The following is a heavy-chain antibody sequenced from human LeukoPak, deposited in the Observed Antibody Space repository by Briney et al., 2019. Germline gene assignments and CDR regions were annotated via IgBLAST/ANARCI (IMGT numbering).Heavy chain of an antibody. CDR1: GGTFSGYA. J-gene: IGHJ3*02. V-gene: IGHV1-69*13. Sequence: PGASVKVSCKASGGTFSGYAVSWVRQAPGQGLEWMGGIIPMLGTGNYAQKFQGRVSITADEPRSTVYMEMSSLKSEDTAVYYCARDRAIPKADVFDIWGQGTMITVSS. CDR2: IIPMLGTG. CDR3: ARDRAIPKADVFDI.